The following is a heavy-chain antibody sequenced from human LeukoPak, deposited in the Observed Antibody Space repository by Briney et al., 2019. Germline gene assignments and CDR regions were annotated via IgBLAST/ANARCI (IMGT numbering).Heavy chain of an antibody. Sequence: SETLSLTCTVSGYPITAGYYWGWIRQPPGKGLEWIGEINHSGSTNYNPSLKSRVTISVDTSKNQFSLKLSSVTAADTAVYYCARAMDLTGTTPIYFDYWGQGTLVTVSS. CDR2: INHSGST. CDR3: ARAMDLTGTTPIYFDY. V-gene: IGHV4-38-2*02. D-gene: IGHD1-20*01. CDR1: GYPITAGYY. J-gene: IGHJ4*02.